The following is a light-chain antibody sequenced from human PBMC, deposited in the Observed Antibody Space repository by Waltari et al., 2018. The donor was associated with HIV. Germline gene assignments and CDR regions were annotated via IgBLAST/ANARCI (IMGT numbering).Light chain of an antibody. V-gene: IGKV1-39*01. CDR2: AGS. J-gene: IGKJ3*01. CDR3: QYSYGAPFP. CDR1: QSIDNK. Sequence: DIQMTQSPPSLSASVGDRVTITRRASQSIDNKLSWYQQKPGQAPNLLIYAGSSWQSGVPARFSASGSGTYFSLTISTLQAEDFATYYCQYSYGAPFPFGPGTKVEIK.